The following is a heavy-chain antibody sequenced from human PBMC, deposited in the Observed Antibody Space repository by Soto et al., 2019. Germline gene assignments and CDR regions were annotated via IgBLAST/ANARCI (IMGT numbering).Heavy chain of an antibody. V-gene: IGHV3-30-3*01. D-gene: IGHD6-19*01. Sequence: QVQLVEAGGGVVQPGRSLRLSCAASGFTFSTYAVHWVRQAPGKGLEWVSVISNDESKKYYADSVKGRFTISRDNSNNTVYLEMNSLRPEDTAVYYSARSIAVAGLDYWGPGTLVTVSS. CDR2: ISNDESKK. CDR1: GFTFSTYA. CDR3: ARSIAVAGLDY. J-gene: IGHJ4*02.